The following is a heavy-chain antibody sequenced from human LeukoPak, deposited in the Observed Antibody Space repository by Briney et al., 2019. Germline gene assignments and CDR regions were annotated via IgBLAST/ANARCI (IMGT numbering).Heavy chain of an antibody. Sequence: GGSLRLSCVASGFTASASYMNWVRQTPGKGLEWVSVIYSGGSTHYADSVKGRFTISRDNSKNTLYLQMSSLKVEDTALYYCARGGYDYWFDPWGQGTLVTVSS. CDR1: GFTASASY. J-gene: IGHJ5*02. CDR3: ARGGYDYWFDP. V-gene: IGHV3-53*01. D-gene: IGHD5-12*01. CDR2: IYSGGST.